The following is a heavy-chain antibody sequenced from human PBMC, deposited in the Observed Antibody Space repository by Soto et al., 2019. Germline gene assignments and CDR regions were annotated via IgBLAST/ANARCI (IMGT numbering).Heavy chain of an antibody. Sequence: EVQLLESGGDLVQPGGSLRLSCATSGFTFRNFGMAWVRQAPGRGLEWVSAILSGGNTFYADSMKGRITISRDNSKNTLYLQMISMRVDDTALYYCAKDRQPDGIWTFDSWGQGTLVTVSS. CDR2: ILSGGNT. CDR3: AKDRQPDGIWTFDS. D-gene: IGHD2-8*01. V-gene: IGHV3-23*01. CDR1: GFTFRNFG. J-gene: IGHJ4*02.